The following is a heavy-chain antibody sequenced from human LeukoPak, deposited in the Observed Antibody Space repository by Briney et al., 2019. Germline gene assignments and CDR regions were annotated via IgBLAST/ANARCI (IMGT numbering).Heavy chain of an antibody. D-gene: IGHD1-26*01. CDR3: AKVAEVGATGYYYYMDV. V-gene: IGHV3-23*01. CDR2: ISPSGGGT. CDR1: GFTFRNYG. J-gene: IGHJ6*03. Sequence: PGGSLRLSCAASGFTFRNYGMNWVRQAPGKGLEWVSGISPSGGGTYYADSVKGRFTISRDNSKNTLYLQMSSLRAEDTAVYYCAKVAEVGATGYYYYMDVWGKGTTVTISS.